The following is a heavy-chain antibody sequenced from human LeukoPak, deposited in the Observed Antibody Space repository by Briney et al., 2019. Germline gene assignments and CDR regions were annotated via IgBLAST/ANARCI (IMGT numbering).Heavy chain of an antibody. CDR2: ITWNGATT. CDR1: GFTLDDYG. Sequence: PGGSLRLSCAASGFTLDDYGMSWVRQAPGKGLEWVSGITWNGATTGFADSVKGRFTISRDIAKNSLYLGMSSLRAEDTAFYYCAREYGDYSSYFDLWGRGTLVTVSS. CDR3: AREYGDYSSYFDL. V-gene: IGHV3-20*04. D-gene: IGHD4-17*01. J-gene: IGHJ2*01.